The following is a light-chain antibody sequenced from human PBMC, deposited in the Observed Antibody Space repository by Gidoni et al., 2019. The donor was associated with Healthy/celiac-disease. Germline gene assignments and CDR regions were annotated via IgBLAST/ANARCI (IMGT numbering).Light chain of an antibody. CDR1: SSNIGAGYD. CDR3: QSYDSSLSGYV. V-gene: IGLV1-40*01. J-gene: IGLJ1*01. Sequence: QSVLTQPPSVSGAPGHRVTLSCTGSSSNIGAGYDVHWYQQLPGTAPNLLIYGNSNRPSGVPDRFSGSKSGTSASLAITGLQAEDEADYYCQSYDSSLSGYVFGTGTKVTVL. CDR2: GNS.